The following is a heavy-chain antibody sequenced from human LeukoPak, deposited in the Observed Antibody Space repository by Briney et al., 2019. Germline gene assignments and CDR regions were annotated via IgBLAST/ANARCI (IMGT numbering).Heavy chain of an antibody. CDR2: INHSGST. CDR3: ARGRTTYYSDSTGYYRDAFDI. Sequence: PSETLSLTCAVYGGSFSGYYWSWIRQLPGKGLEWIGEINHSGSTNYNPSLKSRVTISVDTSKNQFSLRLASVTAADTAVYYCARGRTTYYSDSTGYYRDAFDIWGQGTKVTVSS. V-gene: IGHV4-34*01. CDR1: GGSFSGYY. D-gene: IGHD3-22*01. J-gene: IGHJ3*02.